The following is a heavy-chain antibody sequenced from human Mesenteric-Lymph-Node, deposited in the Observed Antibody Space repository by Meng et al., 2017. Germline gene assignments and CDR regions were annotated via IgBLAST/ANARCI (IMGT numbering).Heavy chain of an antibody. CDR2: IDPYSGVT. D-gene: IGHD2-21*01. CDR3: ARAWDCGGGSCLSDY. J-gene: IGHJ4*02. V-gene: IGHV1-2*02. Sequence: QVQLVQSGAEVKKPGASVKVSCKASGYTFTSYAMHWVRQAPGQRLEWMGWIDPYSGVTHSAQKFQGRVTMTRDTSISTAYMELSRLRSDDTAVYYCARAWDCGGGSCLSDYWGQGTLVTVSS. CDR1: GYTFTSYA.